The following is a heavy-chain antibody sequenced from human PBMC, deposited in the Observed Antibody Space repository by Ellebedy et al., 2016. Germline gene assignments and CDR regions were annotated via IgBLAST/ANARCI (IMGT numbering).Heavy chain of an antibody. CDR3: AKGNAVPGPEPLDF. J-gene: IGHJ4*02. V-gene: IGHV3-66*01. D-gene: IGHD6-19*01. CDR2: LYSGGTI. Sequence: GGSLRLSCAASGFTVSGNYMSWVRQAPGKGLEWVSTLYSGGTIFYADSVKGRFTISRDTSKNPPYLQMNSLTVEDTAVYYCAKGNAVPGPEPLDFWGQGTLITVSS. CDR1: GFTVSGNY.